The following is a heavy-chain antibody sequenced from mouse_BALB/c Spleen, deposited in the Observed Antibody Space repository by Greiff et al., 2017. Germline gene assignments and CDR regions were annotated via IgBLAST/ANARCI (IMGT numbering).Heavy chain of an antibody. CDR1: GFNIKDTY. Sequence: VQLQQSGAELVKPGASVTLSCTASGFNIKDTYMHWVKQRPEQGLEWIGRIDPTNGNTKYDPKFQGKATITADTSSNTAYLQLSILTSEDTAVYYCASGRSLLRIFAYWGQGTLVTVSA. CDR3: ASGRSLLRIFAY. J-gene: IGHJ3*01. D-gene: IGHD2-3*01. V-gene: IGHV14-3*02. CDR2: IDPTNGNT.